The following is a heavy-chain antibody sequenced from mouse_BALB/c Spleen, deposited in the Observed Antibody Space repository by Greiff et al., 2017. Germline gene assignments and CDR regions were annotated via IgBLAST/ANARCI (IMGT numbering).Heavy chain of an antibody. CDR2: ISDGGSYT. J-gene: IGHJ4*01. CDR1: GFTFSDYY. V-gene: IGHV5-4*02. D-gene: IGHD1-1*01. CDR3: ARELLYYAMDY. Sequence: EVMLVESGGGLVKPGGSLKLSCAASGFTFSDYYMYWVRQTPEKRLEWVATISDGGSYTYYPDSVKGRFTISRDNAKNNLYLQMSSLKSEDTAMYYCARELLYYAMDYWGQGTSVTVSS.